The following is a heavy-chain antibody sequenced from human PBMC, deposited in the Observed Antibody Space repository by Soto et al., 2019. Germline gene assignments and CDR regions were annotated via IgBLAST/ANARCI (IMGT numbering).Heavy chain of an antibody. Sequence: GGSLRLSXVASGFTFGSHGMHWVRQAPGKGLEWVAVISYDETNEHYVDSVKGRFTISRDNSKSILYLQMDRLRPEDTAVYQCAKDLRTTISDYGMDVWGQGTTVTVSS. CDR2: ISYDETNE. CDR1: GFTFGSHG. J-gene: IGHJ6*02. CDR3: AKDLRTTISDYGMDV. V-gene: IGHV3-30*18.